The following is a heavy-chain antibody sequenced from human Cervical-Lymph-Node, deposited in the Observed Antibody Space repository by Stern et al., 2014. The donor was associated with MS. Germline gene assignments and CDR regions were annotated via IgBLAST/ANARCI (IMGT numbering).Heavy chain of an antibody. J-gene: IGHJ5*02. CDR3: ARQEDLEYCSGGRCYSGWFDP. Sequence: QVQLQESGPGLVKPSETLSLTCTVSGGSIRSSYYWGWIRQPPGKGLEWIGSIYYSGGPYYNPSLKSRGTISVETSKNQFSLKLSSWTAADTAVYYCARQEDLEYCSGGRCYSGWFDPWGQGTLVTVSS. D-gene: IGHD2-15*01. CDR2: IYYSGGP. CDR1: GGSIRSSYY. V-gene: IGHV4-39*01.